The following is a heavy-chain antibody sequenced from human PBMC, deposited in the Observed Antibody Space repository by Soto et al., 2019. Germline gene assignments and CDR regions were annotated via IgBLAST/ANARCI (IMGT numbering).Heavy chain of an antibody. V-gene: IGHV4-59*01. CDR1: GGSISSYY. D-gene: IGHD4-17*01. Sequence: KTSETLSLTCTVSGGSISSYYWSWIRQPPGKGLEWIGYIYYSGSTNYNPSLKSRVTISVDTSKNQFSLKLSSVTAADTAVYYCARDTTVKAFDIWGQGTMVTVSS. CDR3: ARDTTVKAFDI. J-gene: IGHJ3*02. CDR2: IYYSGST.